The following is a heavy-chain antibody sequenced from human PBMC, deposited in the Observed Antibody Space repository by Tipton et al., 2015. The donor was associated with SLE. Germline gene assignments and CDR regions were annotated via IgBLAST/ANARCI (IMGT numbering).Heavy chain of an antibody. J-gene: IGHJ4*02. CDR3: AREGYCTNGVCLDY. D-gene: IGHD2-8*01. CDR2: IKQDGSEK. Sequence: SLRLSCTASGFTFSSYWMSWVRQAPGKGLEWVANIKQDGSEKYYVDSVKGRFTISRDNAKNSLYLQMNSLRAEDTAVYYCAREGYCTNGVCLDYWGQGTLVTVSS. CDR1: GFTFSSYW. V-gene: IGHV3-7*03.